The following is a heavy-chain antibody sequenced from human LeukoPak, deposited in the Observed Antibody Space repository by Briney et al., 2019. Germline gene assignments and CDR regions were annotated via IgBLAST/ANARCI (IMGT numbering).Heavy chain of an antibody. CDR1: GDSISSSIYY. J-gene: IGHJ4*02. CDR3: ARATKLVY. CDR2: IYYSGST. D-gene: IGHD3-10*01. V-gene: IGHV4-39*07. Sequence: PSETLSLSCTVSGDSISSSIYYWGWIRQPPGKELEWIGSIYYSGSTYYNPSLNSRVTISVDTSKNQFSLKLSSVTAADTAVYYCARATKLVYWGQGTLVTVSS.